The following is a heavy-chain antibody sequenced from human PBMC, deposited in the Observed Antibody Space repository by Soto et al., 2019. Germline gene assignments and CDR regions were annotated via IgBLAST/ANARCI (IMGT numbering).Heavy chain of an antibody. CDR2: IYYSGST. CDR1: GGSISSGGYY. D-gene: IGHD3-22*01. V-gene: IGHV4-31*03. CDR3: ARHNYDSSGTAVDV. J-gene: IGHJ6*02. Sequence: QVQLQESGPGLVKPSQTLSLTCTVSGGSISSGGYYWSWIRQHPGKGLEWIGYIYYSGSTYYNPSLKRRVTISVDTSKNQFSLKLSSVTAADTAVYYCARHNYDSSGTAVDVWGQGTTVTVSS.